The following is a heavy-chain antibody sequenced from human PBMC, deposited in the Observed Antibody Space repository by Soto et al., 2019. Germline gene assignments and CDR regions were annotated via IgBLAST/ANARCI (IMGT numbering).Heavy chain of an antibody. CDR3: AKFFVAGARGYFDS. J-gene: IGHJ4*02. Sequence: GGSLRLSCTASGFIFSSYAMSWVRQAPGKGLEWVSAISASGDNAYYADSVKGRFTISRDRSKSLYLQMKSLRAEDTAIYYCAKFFVAGARGYFDSWGQGTMVTVSS. CDR2: ISASGDNA. V-gene: IGHV3-23*01. D-gene: IGHD6-19*01. CDR1: GFIFSSYA.